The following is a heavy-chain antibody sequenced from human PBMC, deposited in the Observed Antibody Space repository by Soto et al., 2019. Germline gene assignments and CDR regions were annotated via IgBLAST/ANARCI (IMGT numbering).Heavy chain of an antibody. Sequence: EVQLVESGGGLVQPGGSLRLSCAASGFTFSDHYIDWLRQAPGKGLEWVGRTRSKVKGYTTEYAASVKGRFTISRDDSDNSLFLQMNSLKSEDTAVYYCARVDASHKYDDYWGQGTLVTVSS. J-gene: IGHJ4*02. CDR2: TRSKVKGYTT. D-gene: IGHD3-16*01. CDR3: ARVDASHKYDDY. CDR1: GFTFSDHY. V-gene: IGHV3-72*01.